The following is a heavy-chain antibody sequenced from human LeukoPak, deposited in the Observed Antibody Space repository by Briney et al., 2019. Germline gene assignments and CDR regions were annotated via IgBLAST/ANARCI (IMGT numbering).Heavy chain of an antibody. CDR1: GDSVSSNSAA. CDR2: TYYRSKWYN. V-gene: IGHV6-1*01. D-gene: IGHD3-22*01. J-gene: IGHJ5*02. Sequence: SQTLSLTCAISGDSVSSNSAAWNWIRQSPSRGLEWLGRTYYRSKWYNDYAVSVKSRITINPDTSKNQFSLQLNSVTPEDTAVYYCAREGPIYDSSGYNNWFGPWGQGTLVTVSS. CDR3: AREGPIYDSSGYNNWFGP.